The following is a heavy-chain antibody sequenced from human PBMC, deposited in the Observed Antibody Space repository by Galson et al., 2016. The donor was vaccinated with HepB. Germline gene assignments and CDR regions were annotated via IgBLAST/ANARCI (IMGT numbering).Heavy chain of an antibody. V-gene: IGHV3-23*01. Sequence: AISGSGGSTYYADSVKGRFTISRDNSKNTLYLQMNSLRAEDTAVYYCAKGKSRIWIYYYGMDVWGQGTTVTVSS. J-gene: IGHJ6*02. CDR3: AKGKSRIWIYYYGMDV. D-gene: IGHD5/OR15-5a*01. CDR2: ISGSGGST.